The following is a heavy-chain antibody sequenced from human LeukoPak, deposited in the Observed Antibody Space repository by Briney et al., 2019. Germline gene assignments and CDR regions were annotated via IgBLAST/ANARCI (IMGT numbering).Heavy chain of an antibody. CDR1: GYTFTSYG. CDR3: ARDRRGELASDFDY. V-gene: IGHV1-18*01. D-gene: IGHD1-26*01. J-gene: IGHJ4*02. Sequence: ASVKVSCKASGYTFTSYGISWVRQAPGQGLEWMGWISAYNGNTNYAQKLQGRVTMTTDTSTSTAYMELRSLRSDDTAVYYCARDRRGELASDFDYWGQGTLVTVSS. CDR2: ISAYNGNT.